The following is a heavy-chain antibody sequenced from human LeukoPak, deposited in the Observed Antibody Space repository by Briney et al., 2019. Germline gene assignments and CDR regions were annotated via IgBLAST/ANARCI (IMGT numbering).Heavy chain of an antibody. J-gene: IGHJ3*02. CDR2: IKQDGSEK. D-gene: IGHD2-15*01. CDR1: GFTFSSYS. V-gene: IGHV3-7*01. CDR3: ARDNVDDAFDI. Sequence: GGSLRLSCAASGFTFSSYSMNWVRQAPGKGLEWVANIKQDGSEKYYVDSVKGRFTISRDNAKNSLYLQMNSLRAEDTAVYYCARDNVDDAFDIWGQGTMVTVSS.